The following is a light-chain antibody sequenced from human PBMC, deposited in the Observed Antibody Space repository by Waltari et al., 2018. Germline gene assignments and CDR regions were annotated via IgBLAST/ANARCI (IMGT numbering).Light chain of an antibody. V-gene: IGKV3-11*01. J-gene: IGKJ1*01. CDR3: QQRSNWPRT. CDR2: DAS. CDR1: QSVSSY. Sequence: EIVLTQSPATLSLSPGERATLSCRASQSVSSYLAWYQQKPGQAPRLLIYDASNRATGIPARFSGRGSVTDFTLTISSLEPEDFAVYYCQQRSNWPRTFGQGTKVEIK.